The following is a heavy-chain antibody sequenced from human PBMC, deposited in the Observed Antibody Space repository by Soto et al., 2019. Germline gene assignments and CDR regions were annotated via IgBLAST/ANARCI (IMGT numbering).Heavy chain of an antibody. D-gene: IGHD3-3*02. CDR1: GFTFSSYW. CDR2: IRQDGSGK. Sequence: EVQLVESGGGLVQPGGSLRLSCAASGFTFSSYWMSWVRQAPGKGLEWVANIRQDGSGKYYVDSVKGRFTISRDNAKNSRYLQMNSLRAEDTAVDCCAQHFWTGLSMDVWGKGTTVTVCS. CDR3: AQHFWTGLSMDV. V-gene: IGHV3-7*01. J-gene: IGHJ6*04.